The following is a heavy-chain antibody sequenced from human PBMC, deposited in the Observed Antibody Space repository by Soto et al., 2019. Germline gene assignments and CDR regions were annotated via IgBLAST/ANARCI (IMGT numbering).Heavy chain of an antibody. V-gene: IGHV3-30-3*01. J-gene: IGHJ5*02. CDR1: GFPFSSYA. CDR2: ISYDGSNK. D-gene: IGHD1-26*01. Sequence: GGSLRLSCAASGFPFSSYAMHWVRQAPGKGLEWVAVISYDGSNKYYADSVKGRFTISRDNSKNTLYLQMNSLRAEDTAVYYCAREQWELLHGWFDPWGQGTLVTVSS. CDR3: AREQWELLHGWFDP.